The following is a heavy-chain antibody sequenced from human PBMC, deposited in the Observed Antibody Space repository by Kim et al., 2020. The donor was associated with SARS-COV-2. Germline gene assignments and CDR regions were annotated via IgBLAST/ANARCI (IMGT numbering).Heavy chain of an antibody. D-gene: IGHD6-13*01. V-gene: IGHV3-23*01. CDR2: GST. Sequence: GSTYYADSVKGRFTISRDNSKNTLYLQMNSLRAEDTAVYYCAKEVAAADTWGQGTLVTVSS. CDR3: AKEVAAADT. J-gene: IGHJ5*02.